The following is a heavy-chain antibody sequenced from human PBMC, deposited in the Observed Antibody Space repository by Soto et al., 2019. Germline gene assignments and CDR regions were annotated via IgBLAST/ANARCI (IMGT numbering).Heavy chain of an antibody. CDR3: AKEVWSGPMDV. J-gene: IGHJ6*02. CDR2: ISYDGSNK. Sequence: QVQLVESGGGVVQPGRSLRLSCAASGFTFSSYGMHWVRQAPGKGLEWVAVISYDGSNKNYADSVKGRFTISRDNSKNTQYMQMNSLRAEDTAVYYCAKEVWSGPMDVCRQGTTVTVSS. V-gene: IGHV3-30*18. D-gene: IGHD3-3*01. CDR1: GFTFSSYG.